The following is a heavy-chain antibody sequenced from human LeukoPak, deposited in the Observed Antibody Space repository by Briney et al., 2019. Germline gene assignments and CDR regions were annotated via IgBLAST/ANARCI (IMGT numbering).Heavy chain of an antibody. V-gene: IGHV4-39*01. D-gene: IGHD1-14*01. CDR3: ARRRIWNHVMDNY. CDR1: GDSITSSNYY. CDR2: SFNRGST. J-gene: IGHJ4*02. Sequence: PSETLSLTCTVSGDSITSSNYYWGWIRQPPGKGLEWIGSSFNRGSTHYNPSLKSRVTISVDTSKDRFSLKVTSVTAADTAVYYCARRRIWNHVMDNYWGQGTLVTVSS.